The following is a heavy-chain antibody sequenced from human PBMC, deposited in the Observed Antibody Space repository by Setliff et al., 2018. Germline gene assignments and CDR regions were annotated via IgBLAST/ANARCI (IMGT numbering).Heavy chain of an antibody. D-gene: IGHD6-25*01. Sequence: GESLEVSCQGSGSSFTRYWIGWVRQMPGKGLEWMGIIYPGDSDTRYSPSFQDQVTISADKSILTAFLQWTYLKASDSAMYYCARLVRNNSAPPGDYLGQGTLVTVSS. V-gene: IGHV5-51*01. CDR1: GSSFTRYW. CDR3: ARLVRNNSAPPGDY. CDR2: IYPGDSDT. J-gene: IGHJ4*02.